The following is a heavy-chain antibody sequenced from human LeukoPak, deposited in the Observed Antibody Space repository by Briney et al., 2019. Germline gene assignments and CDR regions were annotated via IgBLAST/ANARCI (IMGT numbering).Heavy chain of an antibody. CDR1: GGTFSSYA. Sequence: SVKVSCKASGGTFSSYAISWVRQAPGQGLEWMGRIIPIFGTANYAQKFQGRVTITTDESTSTAYMELSSLRSEDTAVYYCARLGYCSSTSCDYWGQGTLVTVSS. CDR2: IIPIFGTA. D-gene: IGHD2-2*01. V-gene: IGHV1-69*05. CDR3: ARLGYCSSTSCDY. J-gene: IGHJ4*02.